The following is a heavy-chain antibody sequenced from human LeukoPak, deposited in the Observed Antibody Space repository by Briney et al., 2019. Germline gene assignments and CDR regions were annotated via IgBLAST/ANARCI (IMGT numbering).Heavy chain of an antibody. D-gene: IGHD3-9*01. V-gene: IGHV3-49*04. CDR1: GFTFGDYA. CDR2: IRSKAYGGTT. CDR3: TSDILTGYPFDY. Sequence: GGSLRLSCTASGFTFGDYAMSGVRQAPGKGLEWVGFIRSKAYGGTTEYAASVKGRFTISRDDSKSIAYLQMNSLKTEDTAVYYCTSDILTGYPFDYWGQGTLVTVSS. J-gene: IGHJ4*02.